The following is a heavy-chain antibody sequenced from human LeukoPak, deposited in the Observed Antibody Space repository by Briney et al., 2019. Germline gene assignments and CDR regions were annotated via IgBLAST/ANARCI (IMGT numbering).Heavy chain of an antibody. CDR3: AREGAYYGSGSPDY. Sequence: PGGSLRLSCAASGFTFSSYSMNWVRQAPGKGLEWVSSISSSSSYIYYADSMKGRFTISRDNAKNSLYLQMNSLRAEDTAVYYCAREGAYYGSGSPDYWGQGTLVTVSS. J-gene: IGHJ4*02. V-gene: IGHV3-21*01. CDR2: ISSSSSYI. CDR1: GFTFSSYS. D-gene: IGHD3-10*01.